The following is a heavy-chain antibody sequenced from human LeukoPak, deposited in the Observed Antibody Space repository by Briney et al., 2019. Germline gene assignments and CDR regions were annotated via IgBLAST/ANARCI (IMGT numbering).Heavy chain of an antibody. D-gene: IGHD3-10*01. V-gene: IGHV3-33*01. CDR2: IWYDGSNK. Sequence: PGGSLRLSCAASGFTFSSYGMHWVRQAPGKGLEWVAVIWYDGSNKYYADSVKGRFTISRDNSKNTLYLQMNGLRAEDTAVYYCARGPPRAGYYYYGMDVWGKGTTVTVSS. CDR1: GFTFSSYG. CDR3: ARGPPRAGYYYYGMDV. J-gene: IGHJ6*04.